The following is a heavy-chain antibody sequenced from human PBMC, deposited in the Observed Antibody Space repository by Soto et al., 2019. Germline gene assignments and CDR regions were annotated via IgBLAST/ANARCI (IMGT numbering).Heavy chain of an antibody. CDR3: AGGSVAIFDY. V-gene: IGHV4-59*08. CDR2: VYYTGER. D-gene: IGHD3-10*01. CDR1: GTSISSYY. Sequence: QVQLRESGPGLVKPSGTLSLTCTVSGTSISSYYWTWIRQPPGKGLEWIGSVYYTGERDYNPSLKSRLTTSIDMSGNQFSLKLTSVTAADTAVYYCAGGSVAIFDYWGQGAQVSVSS. J-gene: IGHJ4*02.